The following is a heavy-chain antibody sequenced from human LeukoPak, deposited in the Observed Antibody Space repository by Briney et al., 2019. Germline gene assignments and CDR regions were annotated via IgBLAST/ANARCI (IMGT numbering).Heavy chain of an antibody. D-gene: IGHD2-15*01. CDR3: ARVLGSGLLGTAFDI. CDR2: IIPILGIA. V-gene: IGHV1-69*04. J-gene: IGHJ3*02. CDR1: GGSFSSYA. Sequence: WASVKVSCKASGGSFSSYAISWVRQAPGQGLEWMGRIIPILGIANYAQKFQGRVTITADKSTSTAYMELSSLRSEDTAVYYCARVLGSGLLGTAFDIWGQGTMVTVSS.